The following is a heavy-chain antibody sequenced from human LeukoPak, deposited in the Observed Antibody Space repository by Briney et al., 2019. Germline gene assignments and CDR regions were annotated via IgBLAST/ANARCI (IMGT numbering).Heavy chain of an antibody. CDR3: ARDIGGSYTAIDY. Sequence: PGGSLRLSCAASGFTFSSYSMNWVRQAPGKGLEWVSFISSSSAHINSADSVKGRFTISRDNPRNSLYRQMNSLRAEDTAVYYCARDIGGSYTAIDYWGQGTLVTVSS. CDR1: GFTFSSYS. V-gene: IGHV3-21*01. CDR2: ISSSSAHI. D-gene: IGHD1-26*01. J-gene: IGHJ4*02.